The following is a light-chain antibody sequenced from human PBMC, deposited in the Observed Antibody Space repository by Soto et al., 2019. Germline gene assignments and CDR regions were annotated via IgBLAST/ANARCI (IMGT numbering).Light chain of an antibody. V-gene: IGKV3-11*01. CDR3: QRLRNWPPVIT. CDR2: DAS. CDR1: QSFSSY. Sequence: EIVLTQSPATLSLSPGERVTLSCRASQSFSSYLAWYQQKPGQAPRLLIYDASKRATGIPARFSGRGSGTEFTPTISSFEPEDFAVYSCQRLRNWPPVITFGQGTRLEIK. J-gene: IGKJ5*01.